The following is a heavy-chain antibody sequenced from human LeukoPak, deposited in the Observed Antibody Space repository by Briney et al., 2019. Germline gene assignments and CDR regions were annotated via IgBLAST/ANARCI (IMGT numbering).Heavy chain of an antibody. Sequence: ASVKVSCKASGYTFTSYGISWVRQAPGQGLEWMGWISAYNGNTNYAQKLQGRVTMTTDTSTSTAYMELRSLRSDDTAVYYCARGLTVTRLSSEAALGYWGQGTLVTVSS. V-gene: IGHV1-18*01. J-gene: IGHJ4*02. CDR1: GYTFTSYG. CDR3: ARGLTVTRLSSEAALGY. D-gene: IGHD4-17*01. CDR2: ISAYNGNT.